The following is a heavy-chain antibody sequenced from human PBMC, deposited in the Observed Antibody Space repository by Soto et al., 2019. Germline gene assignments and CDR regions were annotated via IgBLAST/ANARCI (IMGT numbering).Heavy chain of an antibody. CDR2: IYHSGST. CDR1: GGSISSGGYS. CDR3: AAGGGLPRYY. V-gene: IGHV4-30-2*01. Sequence: QLQLQESGSGLVKPSQTLSLTCAVSGGSISSGGYSWSWIRQPPGKGLEWIGYIYHSGSTYYNPSPKSRGTISVDRSKHQFSLKLSSVTAADTAVSYCAAGGGLPRYYWGQGTLVTVSS. J-gene: IGHJ4*02. D-gene: IGHD5-12*01.